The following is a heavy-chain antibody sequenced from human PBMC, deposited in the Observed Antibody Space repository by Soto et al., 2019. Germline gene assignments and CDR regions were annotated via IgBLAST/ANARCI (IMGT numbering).Heavy chain of an antibody. V-gene: IGHV4-30-2*01. CDR1: GASITYGGYS. J-gene: IGHJ4*02. CDR2: INHLETT. Sequence: SETLSLTCTVSGASITYGGYSWSWIRQTPGKGLEWIGHINHLETTFYNPSFESRLTLSIDRAKNQFSLNLNSMSAADRAVYFCARGGGSDCFDYWGQGILVTVSS. D-gene: IGHD1-26*01. CDR3: ARGGGSDCFDY.